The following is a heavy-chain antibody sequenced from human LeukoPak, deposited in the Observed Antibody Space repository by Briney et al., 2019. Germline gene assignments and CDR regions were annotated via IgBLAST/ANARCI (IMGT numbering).Heavy chain of an antibody. CDR2: IKQDGSEK. J-gene: IGHJ4*02. V-gene: IGHV3-7*01. CDR3: ARGGIAARRGGLFDY. CDR1: GFTFSSYW. Sequence: GGSLRLSCAASGFTFSSYWMSWVRQAPGKGLEWVANIKQDGSEKYYVDSAKGRFTISRDNAKNSLYLQMNSLRAEDTAVYYCARGGIAARRGGLFDYWGQGTLVTVSS. D-gene: IGHD6-6*01.